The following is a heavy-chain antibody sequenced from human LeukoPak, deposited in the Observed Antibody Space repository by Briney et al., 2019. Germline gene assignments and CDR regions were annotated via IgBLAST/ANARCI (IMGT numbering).Heavy chain of an antibody. D-gene: IGHD6-6*01. CDR1: GFSFSGHW. CDR3: ARGPNSNWSGLDF. Sequence: QPGGSLRLSCTASGFSFSGHWMHWARQLPGKGLVWVSRISPTGSTTSYADSVKGRFTVSRDNAKNTLYLQVNNLRAEDTAVYYCARGPNSNWSGLDFWGHGTLVTVSS. CDR2: ISPTGSTT. J-gene: IGHJ4*01. V-gene: IGHV3-74*01.